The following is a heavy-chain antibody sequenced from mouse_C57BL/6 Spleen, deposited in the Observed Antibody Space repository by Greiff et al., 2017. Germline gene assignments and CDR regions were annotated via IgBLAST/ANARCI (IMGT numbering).Heavy chain of an antibody. D-gene: IGHD2-1*01. CDR3: TSYYANENYFDY. V-gene: IGHV1-15*01. Sequence: QVQLQQSGAELVRPGASVTLSCKASGYTFTDYEMHWVKQTPVHGLEWIGAIDPETGGTAYNQKFKGKAILTADKSSSTAYMELRSLTSEDSAVYYCTSYYANENYFDYWGQGTTRTVSS. J-gene: IGHJ2*01. CDR1: GYTFTDYE. CDR2: IDPETGGT.